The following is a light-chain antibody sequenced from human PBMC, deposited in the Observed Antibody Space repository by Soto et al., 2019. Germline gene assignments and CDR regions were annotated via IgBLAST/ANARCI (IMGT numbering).Light chain of an antibody. CDR1: SSTFADSNS. Sequence: QSVLTQPASVSGSPGQSITISCTGTSSTFADSNSVSWYQQHPGKAPKLVIYEVSNRPSGVSSRFSGSKSGNTASLTISGLQAEDEADYYCTSYTISSVLFGGGTKLTVL. CDR3: TSYTISSVL. J-gene: IGLJ2*01. CDR2: EVS. V-gene: IGLV2-14*01.